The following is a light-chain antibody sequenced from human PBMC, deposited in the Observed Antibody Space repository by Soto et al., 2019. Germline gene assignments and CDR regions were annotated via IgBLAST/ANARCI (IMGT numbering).Light chain of an antibody. V-gene: IGLV1-44*01. CDR3: ATWDDSRNKV. Sequence: QSVLTQPPSASGTPGQRVTISCSGSSSNIGSNTVNWYQQLSGTAPKLLIYNNDQRPSGVPDRFSGSKSGTSASLAISGLQSEDEADYYCATWDDSRNKVFGTGTKLTVL. J-gene: IGLJ1*01. CDR1: SSNIGSNT. CDR2: NND.